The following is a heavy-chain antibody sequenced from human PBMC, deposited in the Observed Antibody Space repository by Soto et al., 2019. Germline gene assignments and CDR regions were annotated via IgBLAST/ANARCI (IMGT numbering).Heavy chain of an antibody. CDR3: ARRSPPLGTGLGTYYNTNFDY. V-gene: IGHV4-4*02. CDR2: IHHSGST. D-gene: IGHD3-10*01. J-gene: IGHJ4*02. CDR1: GGPITTTNW. Sequence: SETLSLTCSVSGGPITTTNWWSWIRQSPDKGLEWIGEIHHSGSTSYKPSLKSRLTISIDKSKNQFSLSLRSVTAADTAVYYCARRSPPLGTGLGTYYNTNFDYWGRGTLVT.